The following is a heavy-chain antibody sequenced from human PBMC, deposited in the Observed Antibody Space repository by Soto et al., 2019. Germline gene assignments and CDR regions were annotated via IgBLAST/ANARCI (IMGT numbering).Heavy chain of an antibody. CDR2: ITSSTRTT. CDR1: GFTLKSDD. Sequence: DEQLVESGGGLVQSGGSLRLSCEASGFTLKSDDVNLVRQAPGKGLEWISYITSSTRTTYYADSVKGRFTISRDNDRNSVYMQMNSLRVEDTAIYYCARGNTSIQGDLSHYNGLDVWGQGTTVTVSS. V-gene: IGHV3-48*03. J-gene: IGHJ6*02. D-gene: IGHD3-10*01. CDR3: ARGNTSIQGDLSHYNGLDV.